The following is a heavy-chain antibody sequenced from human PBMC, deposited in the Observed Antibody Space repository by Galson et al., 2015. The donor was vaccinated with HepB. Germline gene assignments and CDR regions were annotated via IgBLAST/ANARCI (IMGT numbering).Heavy chain of an antibody. V-gene: IGHV4-59*08. CDR1: GGSISNYY. Sequence: QVQLQESGPGLVKPSETLSLTCTVSGGSISNYYWSWIRQPPGKGLEWIGYIYYSGSTNYNPTLKSRVTISVDTSKNQFSLKLSSVTAADTAVYYCARHARPLGAAFDYWGQGTLVTVSS. CDR3: ARHARPLGAAFDY. J-gene: IGHJ4*02. D-gene: IGHD1-26*01. CDR2: IYYSGST.